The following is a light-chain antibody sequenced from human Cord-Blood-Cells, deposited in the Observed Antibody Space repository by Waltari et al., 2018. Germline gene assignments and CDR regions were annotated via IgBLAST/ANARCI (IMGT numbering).Light chain of an antibody. CDR2: EGS. J-gene: IGLJ1*01. V-gene: IGLV2-23*01. Sequence: QSALTQPASVSGSPGQSITISCTGTSSDVGSYNLVSWYQQHPGKAPKLMIYEGSNRPAGVSSRFSGSKSGNTASLTISGLQAEDEADYYCCSYAGSSTFYVFGTGTKVTVL. CDR1: SSDVGSYNL. CDR3: CSYAGSSTFYV.